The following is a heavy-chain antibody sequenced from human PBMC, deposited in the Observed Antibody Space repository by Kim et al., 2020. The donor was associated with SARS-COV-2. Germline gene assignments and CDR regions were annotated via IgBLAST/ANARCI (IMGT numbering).Heavy chain of an antibody. V-gene: IGHV3-21*01. D-gene: IGHD6-19*01. Sequence: GGSLRLSCAASGFTFSSYSMNWVRQAPGKGLEWVSSISSSSSYIYYADSVKGRFTISRDNAKNSLYLQMNSPRAEDTAVYYCARGPEGTLQQWLVHYFDYWGQGTLVTVSS. J-gene: IGHJ4*02. CDR3: ARGPEGTLQQWLVHYFDY. CDR1: GFTFSSYS. CDR2: ISSSSSYI.